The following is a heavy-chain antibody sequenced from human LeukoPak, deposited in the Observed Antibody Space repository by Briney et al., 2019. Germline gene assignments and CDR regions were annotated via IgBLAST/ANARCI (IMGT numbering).Heavy chain of an antibody. CDR1: GVSFSSYY. D-gene: IGHD1-1*01. V-gene: IGHV4-4*07. Sequence: PSETLSLTCTVSGVSFSSYYRSWIRQPAGKGLEWIGRIYTGGSTNYNPSLKSRVTMSVATTKTQSSLKLSSVTAADTAVYYCARDQWGGTIPGWAFDIWGQGTMVTVSS. CDR2: IYTGGST. CDR3: ARDQWGGTIPGWAFDI. J-gene: IGHJ3*02.